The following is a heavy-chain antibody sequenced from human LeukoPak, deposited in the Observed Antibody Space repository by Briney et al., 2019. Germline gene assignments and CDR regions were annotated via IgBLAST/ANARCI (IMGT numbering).Heavy chain of an antibody. V-gene: IGHV1-46*02. CDR1: GYTFNSYY. CDR3: ARESYGEEDN. J-gene: IGHJ4*02. D-gene: IGHD4-17*01. CDR2: INPSGGST. Sequence: ASVKVSCKASGYTFNSYYMHWVRQAPGQGLEWMGIINPSGGSTSYAQKFQGRVTMTRDTSTSTVYMELRSPSSEDTAVYYCARESYGEEDNWGQGTLVTVSS.